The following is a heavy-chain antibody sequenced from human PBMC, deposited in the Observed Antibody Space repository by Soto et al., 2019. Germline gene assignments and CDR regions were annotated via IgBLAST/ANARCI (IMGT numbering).Heavy chain of an antibody. Sequence: EVQLVESGGGLVQPGGSLRLSCAASGFTVSSNYMSWVRQAPGKGLEWVSGIYSGGSTYYANSVKGRITISRDNSKNMLYLQMNSLRDEDTAVYYCARDRYYGDYGAFEIWGQGTMVTVSS. J-gene: IGHJ3*02. D-gene: IGHD4-17*01. CDR1: GFTVSSNY. CDR3: ARDRYYGDYGAFEI. V-gene: IGHV3-66*01. CDR2: IYSGGST.